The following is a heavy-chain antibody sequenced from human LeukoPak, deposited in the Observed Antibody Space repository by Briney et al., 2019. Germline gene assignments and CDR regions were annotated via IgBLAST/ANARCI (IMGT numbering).Heavy chain of an antibody. CDR3: ARMARGVKAQDY. J-gene: IGHJ4*02. Sequence: PSETLSLTCAVYGGSFSGYYWSWIRQPPGKGLEWIGEINHSGSTNYNPSLKSRVTISVDTSKNQFSLKLSSVTAADTAVYYCARMARGVKAQDYWGQGTLVTVSS. CDR1: GGSFSGYY. CDR2: INHSGST. D-gene: IGHD3-10*01. V-gene: IGHV4-34*01.